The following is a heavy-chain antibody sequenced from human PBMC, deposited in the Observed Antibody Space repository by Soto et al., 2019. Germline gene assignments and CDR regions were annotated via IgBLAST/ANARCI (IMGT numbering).Heavy chain of an antibody. J-gene: IGHJ5*01. Sequence: EVKLLESGGGWVQPGGSLRLSCAASQFTFSTYSMTWVRQAPGKGLEWVSFISDSGGSLAYADSVKGRFTISRDNSNNTLYLQMNSLRPEDTAVYYFAKGGWLDYWGRGTLVNVS. CDR1: QFTFSTYS. CDR2: ISDSGGSL. CDR3: AKGGWLDY. V-gene: IGHV3-23*01.